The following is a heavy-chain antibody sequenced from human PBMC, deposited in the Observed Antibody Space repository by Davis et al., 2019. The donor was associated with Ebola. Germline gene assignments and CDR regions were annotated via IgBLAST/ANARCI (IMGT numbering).Heavy chain of an antibody. CDR1: GFTFSNAW. V-gene: IGHV3-7*03. D-gene: IGHD3-3*01. J-gene: IGHJ4*02. CDR3: ARVGYYDFWSGEFDY. Sequence: GESLKISCAASGFTFSNAWMSWVRQAPGKGLEWVANIKQDGSEKYYVDSVKGRFTISRDNAKNSLYLQMNSLRAEDTAVYYCARVGYYDFWSGEFDYWGQGTLVTVSS. CDR2: IKQDGSEK.